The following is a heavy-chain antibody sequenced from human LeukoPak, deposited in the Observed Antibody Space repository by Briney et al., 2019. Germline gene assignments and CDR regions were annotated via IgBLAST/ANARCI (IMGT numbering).Heavy chain of an antibody. Sequence: GGSLRLSCAASGFTFDDYAMNWVRQAPGKGLEWVSGINWNGGSTYYRDSVKGRFTISRDHAKNSLYLQMNSLRAEDTALYYCARVKGSGYRNSIDYWGQGTLVTVSS. CDR1: GFTFDDYA. CDR2: INWNGGST. CDR3: ARVKGSGYRNSIDY. J-gene: IGHJ4*02. V-gene: IGHV3-20*04. D-gene: IGHD3-3*01.